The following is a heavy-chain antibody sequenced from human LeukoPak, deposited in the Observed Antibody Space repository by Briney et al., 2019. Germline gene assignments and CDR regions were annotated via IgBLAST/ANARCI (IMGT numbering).Heavy chain of an antibody. D-gene: IGHD2/OR15-2a*01. Sequence: SETLSLTCAVSGGTISDYYWSWVRQAAGKGLEWIGRIHISGTTYYNPSLKSRFTMSIDTSKNQFSLKLSSVTAADTAVYYCATYSITGAWAEYFLPSGHGTLVTVSS. CDR1: GGTISDYY. CDR3: ATYSITGAWAEYFLP. V-gene: IGHV4-4*07. CDR2: IHISGTT. J-gene: IGHJ1*01.